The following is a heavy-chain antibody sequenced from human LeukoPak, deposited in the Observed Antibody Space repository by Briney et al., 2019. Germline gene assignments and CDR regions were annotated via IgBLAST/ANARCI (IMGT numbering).Heavy chain of an antibody. J-gene: IGHJ4*01. CDR1: GFTFSNSA. Sequence: GGSLRLSCAASGFTFSNSAMSWVRQAPGKGLEWVSTLSGSGITTYYADSVKGRFSISRDNSKNTLYLQMNSLRAEDTAVYYCAKGIYSSGWSYFDYWGHGTLVTVSS. CDR3: AKGIYSSGWSYFDY. V-gene: IGHV3-23*01. CDR2: LSGSGITT. D-gene: IGHD6-19*01.